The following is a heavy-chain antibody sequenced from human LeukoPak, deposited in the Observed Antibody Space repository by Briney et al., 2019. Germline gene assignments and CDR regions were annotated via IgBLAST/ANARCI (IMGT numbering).Heavy chain of an antibody. V-gene: IGHV1-69*05. D-gene: IGHD7-27*01. J-gene: IGHJ4*02. Sequence: ASVKVSCKASGGTFSSYAISWVRQAPGQGLEWMGGIIPIFGTANYAQKFQGRGTITTDESTSTAYMELSSLRSEDTAVYYCARPDYGLLGTIQSRGFDYGGQGTLVTVSS. CDR2: IIPIFGTA. CDR3: ARPDYGLLGTIQSRGFDY. CDR1: GGTFSSYA.